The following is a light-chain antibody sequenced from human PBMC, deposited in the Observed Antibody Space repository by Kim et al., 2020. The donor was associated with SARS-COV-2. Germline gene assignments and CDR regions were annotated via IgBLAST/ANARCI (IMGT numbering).Light chain of an antibody. V-gene: IGLV3-19*01. CDR2: DKN. Sequence: GQTVRITCQGDSLRRYYANWYQQKPGQAPVLVIFDKNNRPSGIPDRFSGSSSGNTASLTITGAQAEDEADYYCNSRDSSGNHLQVFGGGTQLTVL. J-gene: IGLJ2*01. CDR3: NSRDSSGNHLQV. CDR1: SLRRYY.